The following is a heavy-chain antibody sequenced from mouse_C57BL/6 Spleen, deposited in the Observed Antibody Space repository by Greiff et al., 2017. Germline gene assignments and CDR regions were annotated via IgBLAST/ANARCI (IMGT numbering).Heavy chain of an antibody. CDR1: GYTFTSYW. Sequence: VQLQQPGAELVKPGASVKLSCKASGYTFTSYWMQWVKQRPGQGLEWIGEIDPSDSYTNYNQKFKGKATLTVDTSSSTAYMQLSSLTSEDSAVYYCARKEITGKGLDYWGQGTTLTVSS. V-gene: IGHV1-50*01. CDR2: IDPSDSYT. D-gene: IGHD4-1*01. J-gene: IGHJ2*01. CDR3: ARKEITGKGLDY.